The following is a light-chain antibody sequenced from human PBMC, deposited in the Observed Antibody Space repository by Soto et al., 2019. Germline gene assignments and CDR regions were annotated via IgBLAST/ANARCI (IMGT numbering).Light chain of an antibody. CDR1: SSDVGGYNY. CDR3: SSYAGSNNYV. CDR2: EVT. V-gene: IGLV2-8*01. Sequence: QSAQTQPPSASGSPGQSVTISCTRTSSDVGGYNYVSWYQQHPGKVPKLMIYEVTKRPSGVPDRFSGSKSGDTASLTVSGLQAEDEADYYCSSYAGSNNYVFGTGTKATVL. J-gene: IGLJ1*01.